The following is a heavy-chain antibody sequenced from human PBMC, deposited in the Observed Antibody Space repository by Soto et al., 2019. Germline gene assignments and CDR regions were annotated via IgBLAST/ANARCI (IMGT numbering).Heavy chain of an antibody. J-gene: IGHJ4*02. CDR2: MNPNSGNT. Sequence: QVRLVQSGAEVKKPGASVKVSCKASGYTFTSYDINWVRQATGQGLEWMGWMNPNSGNTGYAQKFQGRVTMTRNSSISTGYMELSRLRSEGTAVYYCARGPGLRTGYYRTLGYWGQGTLVTVSS. D-gene: IGHD3-9*01. CDR1: GYTFTSYD. CDR3: ARGPGLRTGYYRTLGY. V-gene: IGHV1-8*01.